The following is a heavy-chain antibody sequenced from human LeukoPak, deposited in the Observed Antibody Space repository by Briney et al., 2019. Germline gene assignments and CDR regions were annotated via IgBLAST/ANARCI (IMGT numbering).Heavy chain of an antibody. CDR1: GFTFDAYA. CDR2: IGGHGGST. D-gene: IGHD1-26*01. Sequence: PGGSLRLSCAASGFTFDAYAMYWVRQAPGKGLECVSLIGGHGGSTYYADSVKGRFTISRDNSKNSLYLQMNSLRTEDTALYYCAKELSASGSVDYWGQGTLVTVSS. J-gene: IGHJ4*02. V-gene: IGHV3-43*02. CDR3: AKELSASGSVDY.